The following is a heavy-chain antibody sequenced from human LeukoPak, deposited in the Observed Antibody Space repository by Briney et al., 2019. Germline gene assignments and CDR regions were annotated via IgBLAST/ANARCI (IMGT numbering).Heavy chain of an antibody. V-gene: IGHV3-11*01. CDR1: GFTFRDYY. CDR3: ARDLAPGVSYRTFDI. CDR2: ISSSGSTI. Sequence: GWALRLSCAASGFTFRDYYMCWIRPARGKGLEWISYISSSGSTIYYADSVKGRFTISRDNAKNSLYLQMNSLRAEDTAVYYCARDLAPGVSYRTFDIWGQGTMVTVSS. D-gene: IGHD3-16*02. J-gene: IGHJ3*02.